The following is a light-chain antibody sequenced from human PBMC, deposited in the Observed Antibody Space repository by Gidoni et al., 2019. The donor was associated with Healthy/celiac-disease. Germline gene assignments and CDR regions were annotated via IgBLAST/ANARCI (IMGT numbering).Light chain of an antibody. V-gene: IGKV3-11*01. J-gene: IGKJ1*01. Sequence: EIVLTHSPATLSLSPGERATLSCRASQRVSSYLAWYQQKPVQAPRLLIYDASNRATGIPARFSGSGSGTDFTLTISSLEPEDFAVYYCQQRSNWPPWTFGQGTKVEIK. CDR2: DAS. CDR1: QRVSSY. CDR3: QQRSNWPPWT.